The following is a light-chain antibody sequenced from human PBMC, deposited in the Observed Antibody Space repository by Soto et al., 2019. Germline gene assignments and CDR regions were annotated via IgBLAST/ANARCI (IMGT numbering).Light chain of an antibody. V-gene: IGKV3-20*01. CDR2: RAS. J-gene: IGKJ1*01. CDR3: QQYDSWPRT. Sequence: EIVLTHSPGTLSLSPGERATLSASASQSVSGSYLAWYHQKPGLPPWLLIYRASSRATGIPDRFSGSGSGTDFTLTISRLQPEDFAVYYCQQYDSWPRTFGQGTKVDIK. CDR1: QSVSGSY.